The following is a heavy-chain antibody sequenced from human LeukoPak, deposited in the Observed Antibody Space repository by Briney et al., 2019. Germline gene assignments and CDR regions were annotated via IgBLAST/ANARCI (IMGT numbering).Heavy chain of an antibody. D-gene: IGHD4-11*01. CDR1: GGTFSNYA. CDR2: IIPMFGTT. V-gene: IGHV1-69*05. Sequence: XCKAXGGTFSNYAIXWVRQAPGQGLEXMGRIIPMFGTTNYAQKFQGRVTITTDESTSTAYMEVSSLRIEDTAVYYCASVTVTTWAPDGHMDVWGKGTTVTVSS. CDR3: ASVTVTTWAPDGHMDV. J-gene: IGHJ6*03.